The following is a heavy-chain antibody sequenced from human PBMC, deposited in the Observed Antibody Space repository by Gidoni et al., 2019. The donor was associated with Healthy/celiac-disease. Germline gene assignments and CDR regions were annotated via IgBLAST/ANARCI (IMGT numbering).Heavy chain of an antibody. CDR2: ISYDGSNK. J-gene: IGHJ4*02. CDR3: ARAPSGLGELLYLIDY. CDR1: GFTFSSYA. V-gene: IGHV3-30-3*01. D-gene: IGHD3-10*01. Sequence: QVQLVESGGGVVQPGRSLRLSCAASGFTFSSYAMHWVRQAPGKGLEWVAVISYDGSNKYYADSVKGRFTISRDNSKNTLYLQMNSLRAEDTAVYYCARAPSGLGELLYLIDYWGQGTLVTVSS.